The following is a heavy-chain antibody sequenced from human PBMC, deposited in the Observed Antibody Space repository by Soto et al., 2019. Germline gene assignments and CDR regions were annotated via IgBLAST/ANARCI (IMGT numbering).Heavy chain of an antibody. CDR2: ISSNGGST. V-gene: IGHV3-64D*08. Sequence: GSLRLSCSASGFTFSSYAMHWVRQAPGKGLEYVSAISSNGGSTYYADSVKGRFTISRDNSKNTLYLQMSSLRAEDTAVYYCVKGPYCTNGVCSAYYYGMDVWGQGTTVTVSS. D-gene: IGHD2-8*01. CDR3: VKGPYCTNGVCSAYYYGMDV. J-gene: IGHJ6*02. CDR1: GFTFSSYA.